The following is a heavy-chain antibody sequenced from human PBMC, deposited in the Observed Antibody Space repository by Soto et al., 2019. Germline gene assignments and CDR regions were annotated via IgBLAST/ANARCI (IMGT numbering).Heavy chain of an antibody. D-gene: IGHD3-10*01. CDR3: ARDYADGGPYYYGMDV. V-gene: IGHV3-53*01. J-gene: IGHJ6*02. Sequence: PGGSLRLSCAASGFTASSNYMSWVRQAPGKGLEWVSVIYSGGSTYYADSVKGRFTISRDNSKNTLYLQMNSLRAEDTAVYYCARDYADGGPYYYGMDVWGQGTTVTVSS. CDR1: GFTASSNY. CDR2: IYSGGST.